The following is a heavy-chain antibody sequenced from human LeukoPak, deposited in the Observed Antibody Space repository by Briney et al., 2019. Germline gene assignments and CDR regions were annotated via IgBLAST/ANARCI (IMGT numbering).Heavy chain of an antibody. D-gene: IGHD6-13*01. J-gene: IGHJ4*02. V-gene: IGHV4-34*01. Sequence: SETLSLTCAVYGGSFSGYYWSWIRQPPGKGLEWIGEINHSGSTNYNPSLKSRATISVDMSKNQFSLKLNSVTAADTAVYYCARGRAAAGTPVDYWGQGILVTVSS. CDR2: INHSGST. CDR3: ARGRAAAGTPVDY. CDR1: GGSFSGYY.